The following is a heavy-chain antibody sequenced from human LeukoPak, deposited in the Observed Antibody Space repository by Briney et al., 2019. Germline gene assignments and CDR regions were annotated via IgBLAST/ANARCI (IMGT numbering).Heavy chain of an antibody. J-gene: IGHJ4*02. V-gene: IGHV4-59*11. CDR1: GGSISSHY. CDR3: ARVRAGALDY. D-gene: IGHD1-26*01. CDR2: IYYSGST. Sequence: ASETLSLTRTVSGGSISSHYWSWIRQPPGKGLEWIGYIYYSGSTNYNPSLKSRVTISVDTSKNQFSLKLSSVTAADTAVYYCARVRAGALDYWGQGTLVTVSS.